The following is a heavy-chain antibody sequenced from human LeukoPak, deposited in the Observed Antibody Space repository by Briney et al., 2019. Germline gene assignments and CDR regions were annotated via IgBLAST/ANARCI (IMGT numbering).Heavy chain of an antibody. D-gene: IGHD6-6*01. CDR3: ASIAARLIFDYYYYMDV. J-gene: IGHJ6*03. CDR2: IYYSGST. CDR1: GGSISSSSYY. Sequence: PSETLSLTCTVSGGSISSSSYYWGWIRQPPGMGLEWIGSIYYSGSTYYNPSLKSRVTISVDTSKNQFSLKLSSVTAADTAVYYCASIAARLIFDYYYYMDVWGKGTTVTVSS. V-gene: IGHV4-39*01.